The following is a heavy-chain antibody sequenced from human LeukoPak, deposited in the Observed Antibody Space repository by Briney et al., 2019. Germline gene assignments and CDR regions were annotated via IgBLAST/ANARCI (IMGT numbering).Heavy chain of an antibody. CDR2: ISSSGSTI. CDR1: GFTFSNYS. CDR3: AELGITMIGGV. Sequence: GGSLRLSCAASGFTFSNYSMNWVRQAPGKGLEWVSYISSSGSTIYYADSVKGRFTISRGNAKNSLYLQMNSLRAEDTAVYYCAELGITMIGGVWGKGTTVTISS. V-gene: IGHV3-48*04. D-gene: IGHD3-10*02. J-gene: IGHJ6*04.